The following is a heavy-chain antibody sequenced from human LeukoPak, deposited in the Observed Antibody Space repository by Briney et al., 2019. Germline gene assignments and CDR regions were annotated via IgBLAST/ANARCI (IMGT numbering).Heavy chain of an antibody. CDR3: ARRMITFGGVIVSPPDY. V-gene: IGHV3-21*01. J-gene: IGHJ4*02. D-gene: IGHD3-16*02. Sequence: PGGSLRLSCAASGFTFSSYSMNWVRQAPGKGLEWVSSISSSSSYIYYADSVKGRFTISRDNAKNSLYLQMNSLRAEDTAVYYCARRMITFGGVIVSPPDYWGQGTLVTVPS. CDR1: GFTFSSYS. CDR2: ISSSSSYI.